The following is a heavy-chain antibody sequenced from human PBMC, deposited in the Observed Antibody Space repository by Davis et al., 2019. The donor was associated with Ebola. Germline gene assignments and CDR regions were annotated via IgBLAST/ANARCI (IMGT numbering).Heavy chain of an antibody. CDR2: IKQDGSEK. D-gene: IGHD4-17*01. CDR3: TRDSGYGDYGDY. J-gene: IGHJ4*02. V-gene: IGHV3-7*01. CDR1: GFSIRYYW. Sequence: PGGSLRLSCVASGFSIRYYWMSWVRQAPGKGLEWVASIKQDGSEKYYVDSVKGRFTISRDNAKNLVNLQVNNLRGEDTAVYFCTRDSGYGDYGDYWGQGTLVTVSS.